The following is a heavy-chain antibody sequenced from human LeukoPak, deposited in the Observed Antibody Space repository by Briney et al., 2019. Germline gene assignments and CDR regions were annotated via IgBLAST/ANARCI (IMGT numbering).Heavy chain of an antibody. Sequence: GESLKISCKGSGYRFTNYWIGWVRQMPGKGLEWMGIIYPGDSDTRYSPSFQGQVTISADKPISTAYLQWSSLKASDTAMYYCAIGRFCSGGYCYLDYFDYWGQGTLVTVSS. CDR2: IYPGDSDT. CDR3: AIGRFCSGGYCYLDYFDY. J-gene: IGHJ4*02. D-gene: IGHD2-15*01. CDR1: GYRFTNYW. V-gene: IGHV5-51*04.